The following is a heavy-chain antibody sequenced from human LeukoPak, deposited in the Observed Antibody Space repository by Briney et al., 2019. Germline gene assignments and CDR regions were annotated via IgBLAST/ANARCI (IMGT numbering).Heavy chain of an antibody. J-gene: IGHJ4*02. CDR2: ISHDGSSK. CDR1: GFTFSSYA. CDR3: ARSGSYLATYYFDY. V-gene: IGHV3-30*04. D-gene: IGHD1-26*01. Sequence: GGSLRLSCAASGFTFSSYAMHWVRQAPGKGLEWVAVISHDGSSKYYADSVKGRFTISGDNSKNTLYLQMNSLRAEDTAVYYSARSGSYLATYYFDYWGQGTLVTVSS.